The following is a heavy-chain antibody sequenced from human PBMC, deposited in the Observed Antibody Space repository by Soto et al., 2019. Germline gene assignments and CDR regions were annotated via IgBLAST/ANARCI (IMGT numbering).Heavy chain of an antibody. CDR1: GFTFSSYA. CDR2: ISGSGGST. J-gene: IGHJ4*02. Sequence: EVQLLESGGGLVQPGGSLRLSCAASGFTFSSYAMSWVRQAPGKGLEWVSAISGSGGSTYYADSVKGRFTISRDNSKNTLYLQMNSLRAEDTAVYYCSNFDWSLLGLFDYWGQGTLVTVSS. CDR3: SNFDWSLLGLFDY. D-gene: IGHD3-9*01. V-gene: IGHV3-23*01.